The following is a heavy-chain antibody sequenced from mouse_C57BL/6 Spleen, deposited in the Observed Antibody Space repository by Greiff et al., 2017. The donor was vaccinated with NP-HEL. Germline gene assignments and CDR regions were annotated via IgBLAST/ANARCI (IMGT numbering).Heavy chain of an antibody. V-gene: IGHV1-69*01. J-gene: IGHJ1*03. CDR2: IDPSDSYT. Sequence: QVQLQQSGAELVMPGASVKLSCKASGYTFTSYWMHWVKQRPGQGLEWIGEIDPSDSYTNYNQKFKGKSTLTVDKSSSTAYMQLSSLTSEDSAVYYCARRTVLDWYFDVWGTGTTVTVSS. CDR3: ARRTVLDWYFDV. CDR1: GYTFTSYW. D-gene: IGHD1-1*01.